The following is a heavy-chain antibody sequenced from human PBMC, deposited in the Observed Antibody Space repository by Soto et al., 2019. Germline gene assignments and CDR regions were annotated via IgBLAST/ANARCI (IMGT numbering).Heavy chain of an antibody. Sequence: QITLKESGPTLVKPTQTLTLTCTFSGVSLSTSGAGVGWIRQPPGKALEWLTLIYGDDNKRSSPTLKSSLTITKDTSKNQVVLTITNMDPVEKDTYYCARTYYYGQIWFDPWGQGTLVPVSS. V-gene: IGHV2-5*02. D-gene: IGHD3-10*01. J-gene: IGHJ5*02. CDR1: GVSLSTSGAG. CDR3: ARTYYYGQIWFDP. CDR2: IYGDDNK.